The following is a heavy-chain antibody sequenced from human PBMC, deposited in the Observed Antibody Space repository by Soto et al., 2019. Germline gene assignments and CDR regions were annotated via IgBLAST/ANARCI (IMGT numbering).Heavy chain of an antibody. CDR1: GGSISSSSYY. J-gene: IGHJ5*02. Sequence: SETLSLTCTVSGGSISSSSYYWGWIRQPPGKGLEWIGSIYYSGSTYYNRSLKSRVSISRDTSRNQFSLKLLSVTAADTAIYYCARSGVTGIVIPSHWFDPWGQGTLVTVSS. CDR3: ARSGVTGIVIPSHWFDP. CDR2: IYYSGST. D-gene: IGHD2-21*02. V-gene: IGHV4-39*07.